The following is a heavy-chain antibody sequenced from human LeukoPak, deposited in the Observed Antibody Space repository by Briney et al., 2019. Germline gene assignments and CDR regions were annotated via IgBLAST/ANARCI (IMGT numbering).Heavy chain of an antibody. CDR2: ISSSSSTI. V-gene: IGHV3-48*01. Sequence: GGSLRLSCAASGFTFSSYSMNWVRQPQGMGLEAVSYISSSSSTIYYADSVKGRFTISRDNAKNSLYLQMNSLRAEDTAVYYCARTGIAAAGDWFDPWGQGTLVTVSS. CDR1: GFTFSSYS. J-gene: IGHJ5*02. CDR3: ARTGIAAAGDWFDP. D-gene: IGHD6-13*01.